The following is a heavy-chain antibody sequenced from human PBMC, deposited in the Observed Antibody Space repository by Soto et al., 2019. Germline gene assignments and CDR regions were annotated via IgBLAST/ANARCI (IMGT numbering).Heavy chain of an antibody. D-gene: IGHD6-13*01. V-gene: IGHV3-72*01. CDR2: ARNKVNSYTT. J-gene: IGHJ4*02. Sequence: GGSLRLSCAASGFTFSDHYMDWVRQAPGKGLEWVGRARNKVNSYTTEYAASVKGRFTISRDDSKNSLYLHMNSLKAEDTAVYYCARTWSGYISNWYLDYFDYWGQGALVTVSS. CDR1: GFTFSDHY. CDR3: ARTWSGYISNWYLDYFDY.